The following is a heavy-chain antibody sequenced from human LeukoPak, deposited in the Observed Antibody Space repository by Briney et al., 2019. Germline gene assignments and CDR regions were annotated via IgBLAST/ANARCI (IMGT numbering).Heavy chain of an antibody. Sequence: GGSLRLSCAASGFTVSSNYMSWVRQAPGKGLEWVSVIYSGGSTYYADSVKGRFTISRDNSKNTLYLQMNSLRAEDTAVYYCARHTVAGHFNYWGQGTLVTVSS. CDR1: GFTVSSNY. CDR2: IYSGGST. CDR3: ARHTVAGHFNY. J-gene: IGHJ4*02. V-gene: IGHV3-53*01. D-gene: IGHD6-19*01.